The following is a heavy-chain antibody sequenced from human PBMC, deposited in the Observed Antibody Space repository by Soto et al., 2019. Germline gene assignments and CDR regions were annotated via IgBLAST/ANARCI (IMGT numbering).Heavy chain of an antibody. CDR3: ARDVGPTYYDFWSGYYGLFDP. CDR1: GYTFTGYY. J-gene: IGHJ5*02. CDR2: INPNSGGT. Sequence: ASVKVSCKASGYTFTGYYMHWVRQAPGQGLEWMGRINPNSGGTNYAQKFQGWVTMTRDTSISTAYMELSRLRSDDTAVYYCARDVGPTYYDFWSGYYGLFDPWGQGTLVTVSS. V-gene: IGHV1-2*04. D-gene: IGHD3-3*01.